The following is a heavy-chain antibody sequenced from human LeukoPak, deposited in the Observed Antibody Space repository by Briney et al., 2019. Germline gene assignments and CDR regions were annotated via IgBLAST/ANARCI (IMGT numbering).Heavy chain of an antibody. CDR1: GGPISSSSYY. CDR2: IYYSGST. Sequence: KTSETLSLTCTVSGGPISSSSYYWGWIRQPPGKGLEWIGSIYYSGSTYYNPSLKSRVTISVDTSKNQFSLKLSSVTAAGTAVYYCARAGTMTTVFAFDYWGQGTLVTVSS. J-gene: IGHJ4*02. CDR3: ARAGTMTTVFAFDY. V-gene: IGHV4-39*07. D-gene: IGHD4-11*01.